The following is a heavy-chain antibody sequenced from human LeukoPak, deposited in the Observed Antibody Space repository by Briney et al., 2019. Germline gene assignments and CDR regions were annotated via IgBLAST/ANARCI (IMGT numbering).Heavy chain of an antibody. CDR3: ARDRGYYDSSGYSLTEYYGMDV. CDR2: ISSSSSYI. Sequence: GGSLRLSCAASGFTFSSYSMNWVRQAPGKGLEWVSSISSSSSYIYYADSVKGRFTISRDNSKNTLYLQMKSLRAEDTAVYYCARDRGYYDSSGYSLTEYYGMDVWGRGTTVTVSS. V-gene: IGHV3-21*04. CDR1: GFTFSSYS. D-gene: IGHD3-22*01. J-gene: IGHJ6*02.